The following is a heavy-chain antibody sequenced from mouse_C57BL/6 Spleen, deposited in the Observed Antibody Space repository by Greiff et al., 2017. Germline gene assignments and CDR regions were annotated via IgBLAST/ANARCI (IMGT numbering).Heavy chain of an antibody. CDR3: ARSGYDYDAQFAY. J-gene: IGHJ3*01. CDR1: GYTFTTYP. D-gene: IGHD2-4*01. V-gene: IGHV1-47*01. Sequence: VHVKQSGAELVKPGASVKMSCKASGYTFTTYPIEWMKQNHGKSLEWIGNFNPYNDDTKYNEKFKGKATLTVEKSSSTVYLELSRLTSDDAAVYYCARSGYDYDAQFAYWGQGTLVTVSA. CDR2: FNPYNDDT.